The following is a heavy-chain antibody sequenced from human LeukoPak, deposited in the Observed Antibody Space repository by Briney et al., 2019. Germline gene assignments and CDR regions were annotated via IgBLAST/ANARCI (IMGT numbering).Heavy chain of an antibody. CDR1: GYTFTSYG. CDR3: ARDYSTILEGSAGRRFDS. J-gene: IGHJ4*02. Sequence: GASVTVSCTASGYTFTSYGISWVRQAPGQGLEWMGWISAYNGNTNYAQKLQGRVTMTTDTSTSTAYMELRSLRSDDTAVYYCARDYSTILEGSAGRRFDSWGQGTPGTVSS. V-gene: IGHV1-18*01. CDR2: ISAYNGNT. D-gene: IGHD3-3*01.